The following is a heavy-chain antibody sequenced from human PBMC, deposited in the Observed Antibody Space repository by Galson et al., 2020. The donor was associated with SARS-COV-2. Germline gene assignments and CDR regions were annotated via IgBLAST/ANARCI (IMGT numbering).Heavy chain of an antibody. CDR3: ARDMYYYDSSGYGGFDY. CDR2: ISYDGSNK. V-gene: IGHV3-30-3*01. D-gene: IGHD3-22*01. Sequence: GESLKISCAASGFTFSSYAMHWVRQAPGKGLEWVAVISYDGSNKYYADSVKGRFTISRDNSKNTLYLQMNSLRAEDTAVYYCARDMYYYDSSGYGGFDYWGQGTQVTVSS. CDR1: GFTFSSYA. J-gene: IGHJ4*02.